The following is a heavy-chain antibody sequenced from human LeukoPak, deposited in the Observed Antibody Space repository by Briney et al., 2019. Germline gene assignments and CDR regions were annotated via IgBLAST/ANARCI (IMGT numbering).Heavy chain of an antibody. V-gene: IGHV3-48*03. CDR2: ISSSGSTI. CDR3: AGTLRYVISPWFDP. J-gene: IGHJ5*02. D-gene: IGHD3-16*01. CDR1: GFTFSSYE. Sequence: GGSLRLSCAASGFTFSSYEMNWVRQAPGKGLEWVSYISSSGSTIYYADSVKGRFTISRDNAKNSLYLQMNSLRAEDTAVYYCAGTLRYVISPWFDPWGQGTLVTVSS.